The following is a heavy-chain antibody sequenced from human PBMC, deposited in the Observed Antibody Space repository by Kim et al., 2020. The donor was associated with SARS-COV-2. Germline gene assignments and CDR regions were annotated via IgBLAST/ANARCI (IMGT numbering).Heavy chain of an antibody. J-gene: IGHJ4*02. CDR2: WYN. V-gene: IGHV6-1*01. Sequence: WYNDYAVFVKGRITITPDTSKNQFSLQLNSVTPEDTAVYYCARGRASAFNSWGQGILVTVSS. CDR3: ARGRASAFNS.